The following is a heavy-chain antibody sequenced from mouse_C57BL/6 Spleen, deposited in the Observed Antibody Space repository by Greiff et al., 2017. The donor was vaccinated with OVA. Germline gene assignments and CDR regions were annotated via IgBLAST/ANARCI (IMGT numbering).Heavy chain of an antibody. V-gene: IGHV3-6*01. J-gene: IGHJ2*01. CDR3: ARDLSVFDY. Sequence: ESGPGLVKPSQSLSLTCSVTGYSITSGYYWNWIRQFPGNKLEWMGYISYDGSNNYNPSLKNRISITRDTSKNQFFLKLNSVTTEDTATYYCARDLSVFDYWGQGTTLTVSS. CDR1: GYSITSGYY. CDR2: ISYDGSN. D-gene: IGHD6-2*01.